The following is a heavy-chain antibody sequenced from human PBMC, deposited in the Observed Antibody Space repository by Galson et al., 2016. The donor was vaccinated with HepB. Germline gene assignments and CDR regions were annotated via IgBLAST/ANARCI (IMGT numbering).Heavy chain of an antibody. V-gene: IGHV7-4-1*02. CDR1: GYSFLRFT. D-gene: IGHD6-13*01. Sequence: SCKASGYSFLRFTLNWVRQAPGQGLEWMGWINTNTGNPTYAQGFTGRFVFSLDTSVSTAYLQISSLKAEDTAVYYCARESEAAVGRDAFDIWGQGTMVTVSS. CDR3: ARESEAAVGRDAFDI. J-gene: IGHJ3*02. CDR2: INTNTGNP.